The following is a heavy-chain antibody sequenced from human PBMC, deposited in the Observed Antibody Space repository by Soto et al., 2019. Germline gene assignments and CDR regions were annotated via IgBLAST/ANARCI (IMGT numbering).Heavy chain of an antibody. D-gene: IGHD2-21*02. CDR3: ARGGIVVVTAVYNWFDP. J-gene: IGHJ5*02. Sequence: GGSLRLSCTASGFTYSIYAMAWVRQAPGKGLEWVSYISSSGSTIYYADSVKGRFTISRDNAKNSLYLQMNSLRAEDTAVYYCARGGIVVVTAVYNWFDPWGQGTLVTSPQ. CDR1: GFTYSIYA. CDR2: ISSSGSTI. V-gene: IGHV3-48*03.